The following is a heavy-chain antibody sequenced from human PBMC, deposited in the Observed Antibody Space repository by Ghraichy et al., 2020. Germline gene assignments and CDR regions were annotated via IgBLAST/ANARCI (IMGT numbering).Heavy chain of an antibody. CDR2: ISNDGRIT. Sequence: GGSLRLSCAASGFTFSTYVMHWVRQAPGKGLVWVSRISNDGRITSYADSVKGRFTISRDNAKTTLFLQVNSLRAEDTAMYYCARDLDWILYDYWGQGTVVTVSS. CDR1: GFTFSTYV. D-gene: IGHD3-9*01. CDR3: ARDLDWILYDY. V-gene: IGHV3-74*01. J-gene: IGHJ4*02.